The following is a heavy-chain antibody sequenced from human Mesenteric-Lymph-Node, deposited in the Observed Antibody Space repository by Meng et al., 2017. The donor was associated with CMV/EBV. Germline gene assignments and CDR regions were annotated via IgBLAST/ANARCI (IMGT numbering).Heavy chain of an antibody. CDR1: GDSISNSTYY. CDR2: VHHSGTT. CDR3: ARRGNYDSDYSEY. Sequence: QLRLKESGPGLVKPSEPLSLSCIVSGDSISNSTYYWTWIRQPPGKGLEWIGSVHHSGTTYYNPSLKGRLTISVDTSANLFSLRLTTVTAADTATYYCARRGNYDSDYSEYWGQGTLVTVSS. J-gene: IGHJ4*02. D-gene: IGHD3-22*01. V-gene: IGHV4-39*01.